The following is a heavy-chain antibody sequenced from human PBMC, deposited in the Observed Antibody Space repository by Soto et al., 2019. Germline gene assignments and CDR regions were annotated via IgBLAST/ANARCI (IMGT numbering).Heavy chain of an antibody. CDR2: INYSGST. CDR3: ATYVTMARGIIPKLFDY. CDR1: GGSIGSYY. J-gene: IGHJ4*02. V-gene: IGHV4-59*01. Sequence: SETLSLTCTVSGGSIGSYYWSWIRQPPGKGLEWIGYINYSGSTNYNPSLKSRVTISVDTSTNQFSLRLNSATAADTAVYYCATYVTMARGIIPKLFDYWGQGTLVTVSS. D-gene: IGHD3-10*01.